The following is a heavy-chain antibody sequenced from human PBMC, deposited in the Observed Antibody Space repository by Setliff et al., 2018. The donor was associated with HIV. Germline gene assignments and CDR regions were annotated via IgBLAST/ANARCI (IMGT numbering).Heavy chain of an antibody. Sequence: SETLSLTCAVSGYSISSGYFWGWIRQPPGKGLEWIGSLYHSGTNFYNPSLKSRVTISVDTSKNHISLHLSSVTAADTAVYYCVRQGHWYIPWYFDYWGQGALVTVSS. CDR2: LYHSGTN. J-gene: IGHJ4*02. D-gene: IGHD1-20*01. CDR1: GYSISSGYF. CDR3: VRQGHWYIPWYFDY. V-gene: IGHV4-38-2*01.